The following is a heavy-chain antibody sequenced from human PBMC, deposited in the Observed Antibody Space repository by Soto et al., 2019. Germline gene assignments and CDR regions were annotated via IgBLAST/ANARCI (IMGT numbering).Heavy chain of an antibody. CDR2: ISGSGGST. J-gene: IGHJ5*02. CDR3: AKDSCSGGSCLYNWFDP. Sequence: GGSLRLSCAASGFTFSSYAMSWVRQAPGKGLEWVSAISGSGGSTYYADSVKGRFTISRDNSKNTLYLQMNSLRAEDTAVYYCAKDSCSGGSCLYNWFDPWGQGTLVTVSS. D-gene: IGHD2-15*01. V-gene: IGHV3-23*01. CDR1: GFTFSSYA.